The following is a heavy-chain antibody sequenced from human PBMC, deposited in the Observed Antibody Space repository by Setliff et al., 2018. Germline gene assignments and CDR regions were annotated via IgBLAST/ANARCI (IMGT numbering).Heavy chain of an antibody. CDR2: LHTSGST. V-gene: IGHV4-61*02. D-gene: IGHD6-19*01. Sequence: SETLSLTCAVSGGSISSGSYYWSWIRQPAGKGLEWVGRLHTSGSTNYNPSLKGRVTISVDTSRNQFSLNLTSVTAADTALYFCAREVAGTYNYFDLWGQGTLVTVSS. J-gene: IGHJ5*02. CDR1: GGSISSGSYY. CDR3: AREVAGTYNYFDL.